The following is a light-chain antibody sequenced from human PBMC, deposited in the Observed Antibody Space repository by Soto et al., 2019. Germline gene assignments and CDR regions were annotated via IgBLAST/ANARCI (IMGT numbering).Light chain of an antibody. V-gene: IGKV3-20*01. J-gene: IGKJ3*01. CDR2: DAS. CDR1: QSVSSSY. CDR3: QHYGTSAL. Sequence: EIVLTQSPGTLSLSPGERATLSCRASQSVSSSYLAWYQQKPGQAPRLLIYDASSATGIPDRFSGSWSGTDFTLTITRLEPEDFALYYCQHYGTSALFGPGTKVDI.